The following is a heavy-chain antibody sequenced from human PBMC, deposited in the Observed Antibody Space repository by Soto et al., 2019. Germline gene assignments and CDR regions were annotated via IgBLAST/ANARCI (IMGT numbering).Heavy chain of an antibody. CDR1: GISLSNTGVS. Sequence: SGPTLVNPTQTLTLTCTVSGISLSNTGVSVGWIRQPPGKALEWLALIHSNDDKEYSPSLDSRLTVTKDTSKNQVVLTMTNMDPVDTGTYYCAHRMHTSTGPIYWGKGKLVTVSS. CDR3: AHRMHTSTGPIY. D-gene: IGHD2-2*02. CDR2: IHSNDDK. V-gene: IGHV2-5*01. J-gene: IGHJ4*02.